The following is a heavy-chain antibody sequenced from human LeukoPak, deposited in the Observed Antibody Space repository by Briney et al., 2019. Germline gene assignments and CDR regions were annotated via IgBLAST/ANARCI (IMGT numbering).Heavy chain of an antibody. J-gene: IGHJ4*02. CDR1: GGYISDDY. CDR2: IHYSGNT. Sequence: SETLSLTCTVSGGYISDDYWSWIRQPPGKGLEWIGYIHYSGNTYYNPSLKSRVTISIDTSKSQFSLNLRFVTTADTAVYYCARWSGSSIIHRSRYYFNWWGQGILVSVSS. V-gene: IGHV4-59*01. D-gene: IGHD6-13*01. CDR3: ARWSGSSIIHRSRYYFNW.